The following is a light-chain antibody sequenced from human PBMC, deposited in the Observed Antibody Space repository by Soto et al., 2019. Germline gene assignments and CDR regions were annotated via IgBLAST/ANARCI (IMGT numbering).Light chain of an antibody. CDR2: AAS. CDR3: QQNYRAPWT. J-gene: IGKJ1*01. CDR1: QSISTY. V-gene: IGKV1-39*01. Sequence: DIQMTQSPSSLSASGGDRVTVTCRASQSISTYVNWYQHNPGKAPKVVIYAASTLPSGVPSRFSGSGSGTDFTLTINNLQPDGIATYYCQQNYRAPWTFGQGTKVEVK.